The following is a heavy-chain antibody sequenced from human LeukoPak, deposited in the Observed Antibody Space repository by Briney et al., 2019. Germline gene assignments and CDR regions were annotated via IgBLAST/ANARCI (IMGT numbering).Heavy chain of an antibody. Sequence: GGSLRLSCAASGFSLSAYWMTWVRQAPGKGLEWVANINRDGSQRNHVDSVKGRFTISRDNAKNSLYLQMNSLRAEDTAVYYCARDRDDYGDYVTFDYWGQGTLVTVSS. J-gene: IGHJ4*02. D-gene: IGHD4-17*01. CDR3: ARDRDDYGDYVTFDY. V-gene: IGHV3-7*01. CDR1: GFSLSAYW. CDR2: INRDGSQR.